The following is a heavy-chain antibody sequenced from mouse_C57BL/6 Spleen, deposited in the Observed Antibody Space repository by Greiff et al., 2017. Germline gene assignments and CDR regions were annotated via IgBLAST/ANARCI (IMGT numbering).Heavy chain of an antibody. CDR1: GYTFTSYW. Sequence: VKVVESGAELVRPGSSVKLSCKASGYTFTSYWMDWVKQRPGQGLEWIGNIYPSDSETHYNQKFKDKATLTVDKSSSTAYMQLSSLTSEDSAVYYCARPIYYGNYVAWFAYWGQGTLVTVSA. CDR2: IYPSDSET. D-gene: IGHD2-1*01. V-gene: IGHV1-61*01. J-gene: IGHJ3*01. CDR3: ARPIYYGNYVAWFAY.